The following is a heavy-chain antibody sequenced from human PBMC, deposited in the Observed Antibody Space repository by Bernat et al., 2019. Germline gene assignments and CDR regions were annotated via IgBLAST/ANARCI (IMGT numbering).Heavy chain of an antibody. Sequence: EVQLVESGGGLVQPGGSLRLSCAASGFTFSSYEMNWVRQAPGKRLEWVSYISSSGSTIYYADSVKGRFTISRDNAKNSLYLQMNSLRAEDTAVYYCGMADKRYYFDYWGQGTLVTVSS. CDR3: GMADKRYYFDY. D-gene: IGHD2-8*01. CDR1: GFTFSSYE. V-gene: IGHV3-48*03. CDR2: ISSSGSTI. J-gene: IGHJ4*02.